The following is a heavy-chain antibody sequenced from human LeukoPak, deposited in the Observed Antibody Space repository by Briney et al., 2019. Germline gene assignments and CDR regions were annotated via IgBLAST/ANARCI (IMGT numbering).Heavy chain of an antibody. Sequence: QTGGSLRLSCAASGFTFNKHGMHWVRQAPGKGLEWFSFIRNDGNDKYYADSVKGRFTISRDNSKNTLYLQMNSLRPEDTALYYCERDFEWSFDTWDQGTLVTVSS. J-gene: IGHJ4*02. V-gene: IGHV3-30*02. CDR3: ERDFEWSFDT. CDR1: GFTFNKHG. CDR2: IRNDGNDK. D-gene: IGHD3-3*01.